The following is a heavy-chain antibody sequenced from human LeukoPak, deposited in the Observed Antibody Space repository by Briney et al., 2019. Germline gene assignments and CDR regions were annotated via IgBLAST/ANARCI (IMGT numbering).Heavy chain of an antibody. J-gene: IGHJ6*04. Sequence: TGGSLRLSCAASGITFSSHAMSWVRQAPGKGMEWVSAISGSGGTTYYADSVKGRFTISRDNSKDTLSLQMNSLRGEDTAVYYCAKVWSSSTSCYSGIYYYYGMDVWGKGTTVTVSS. CDR3: AKVWSSSTSCYSGIYYYYGMDV. CDR2: ISGSGGTT. CDR1: GITFSSHA. D-gene: IGHD2-2*01. V-gene: IGHV3-23*01.